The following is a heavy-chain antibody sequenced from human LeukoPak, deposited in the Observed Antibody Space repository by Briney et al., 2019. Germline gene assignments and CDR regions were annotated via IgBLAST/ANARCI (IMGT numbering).Heavy chain of an antibody. D-gene: IGHD1-26*01. CDR3: VRDLKRSRARWENLGFDP. V-gene: IGHV1-46*01. Sequence: ASVKVSCKASGYTFTSYYMHWVRQAPGQGLEWMGIISPSGGSTSYAQKFQGRVTMTRDTSTSTAYMELRSLRSDDTAVYYCVRDLKRSRARWENLGFDPWGQGTLVTVSS. J-gene: IGHJ5*02. CDR2: ISPSGGST. CDR1: GYTFTSYY.